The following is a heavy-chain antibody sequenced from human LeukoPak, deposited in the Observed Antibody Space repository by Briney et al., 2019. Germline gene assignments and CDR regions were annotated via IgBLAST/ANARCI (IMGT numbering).Heavy chain of an antibody. CDR2: IYHSGST. D-gene: IGHD3-10*01. V-gene: IGHV4-59*01. CDR1: GGSISSYY. CDR3: ARVGRMVRGVIISRGWFDP. J-gene: IGHJ5*02. Sequence: SETLSLTCTVSGGSISSYYWSWIRQPPGKGLEWIGSIYHSGSTYYNPSLKSRVTISVDTSKNQFSLKLSSVTAADTAVYYCARVGRMVRGVIISRGWFDPWGQGTLVTVSS.